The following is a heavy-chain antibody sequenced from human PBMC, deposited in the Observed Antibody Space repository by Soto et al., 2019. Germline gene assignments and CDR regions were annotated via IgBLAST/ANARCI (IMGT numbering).Heavy chain of an antibody. J-gene: IGHJ4*02. CDR2: IKSKSVGGTT. CDR3: KTYYTQSFCDGGPCNSVQTKIHDS. D-gene: IGHD2-15*01. V-gene: IGHV3-15*01. Sequence: EVQLVESGGGLVKPGGSLTLSCAASGFSFTNVWMSWVRQAPGKGLEWVGHIKSKSVGGTTDYTAPVKGRFTISRDDSQDPLSLQKNSLKNEDNAVYYCKTYYTQSFCDGGPCNSVQTKIHDSWGQGILVTVSS. CDR1: GFSFTNVW.